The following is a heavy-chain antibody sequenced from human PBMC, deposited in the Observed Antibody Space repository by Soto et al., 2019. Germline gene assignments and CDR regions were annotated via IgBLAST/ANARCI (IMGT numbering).Heavy chain of an antibody. CDR1: GFTFSVYY. J-gene: IGHJ4*02. V-gene: IGHV3-7*03. D-gene: IGHD3-10*01. CDR2: IKNDGSEQ. CDR3: SRENWFQDY. Sequence: SLRLSCAASGFTFSVYYMTWVRQAPGKGLEWVASIKNDGSEQYYVDSVKGRFTISRDNAKNSVYLQMNSLRAGDTALYYCSRENWFQDYWGQGTLVTVSS.